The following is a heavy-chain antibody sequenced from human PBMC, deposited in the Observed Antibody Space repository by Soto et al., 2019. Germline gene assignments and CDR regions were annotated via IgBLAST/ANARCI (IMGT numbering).Heavy chain of an antibody. Sequence: SETLSLTCAVYGGSFSGYYWSWIRQPPGKGLEWIGEINHSGSTNYNPSLKSRVTISVDTSKNQFSVKLSSVTAADTAVYYCARGGSEVVTDAFDIWGQGTMVTVSS. CDR3: ARGGSEVVTDAFDI. CDR1: GGSFSGYY. CDR2: INHSGST. D-gene: IGHD2-21*02. J-gene: IGHJ3*02. V-gene: IGHV4-34*01.